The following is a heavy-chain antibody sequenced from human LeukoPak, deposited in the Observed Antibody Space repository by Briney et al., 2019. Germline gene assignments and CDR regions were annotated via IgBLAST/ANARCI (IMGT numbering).Heavy chain of an antibody. CDR2: IWYDGSNK. J-gene: IGHJ3*02. D-gene: IGHD7-27*01. Sequence: GRSLRLSCAASGFTFSSYGMHWVRQAPGKGLEWVAVIWYDGSNKYYADSVKGRFTISRDNSKNTLYLQMNSLRAEDTAVYYCARSGRGDYASDIWGQGTMVTVSS. CDR1: GFTFSSYG. V-gene: IGHV3-33*01. CDR3: ARSGRGDYASDI.